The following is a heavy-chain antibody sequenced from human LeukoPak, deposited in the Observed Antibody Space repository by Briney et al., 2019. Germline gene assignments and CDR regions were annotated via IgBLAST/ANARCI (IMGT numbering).Heavy chain of an antibody. CDR1: QFCFSVYC. J-gene: IGHJ4*02. V-gene: IGHV3-7*01. CDR2: VNEAGTEE. CDR3: ARASAPGTVDY. Sequence: GGCLRLSRVPSQFCFSVYCMCWVRQAPRKGLEWESNVNEAGTEEFYVDSVEGLFTISTDNRKKLLYLQMNSLRVDDTAIYYCARASAPGTVDYWGQGTLVTVSS.